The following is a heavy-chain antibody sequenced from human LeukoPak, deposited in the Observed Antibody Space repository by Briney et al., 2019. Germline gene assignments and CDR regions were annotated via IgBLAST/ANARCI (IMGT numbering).Heavy chain of an antibody. Sequence: ASVKVSCKASGGTFSSYGFTWVRQAPGQGLEWMGRVIPIFGTAIYAQKFQGRVTIHADKSTSTAYLELSSLRSEDTAVYYCARDSRLSVNYYQYYYMDVWGNGTTVTVSS. J-gene: IGHJ6*03. V-gene: IGHV1-69*06. CDR2: VIPIFGTA. CDR1: GGTFSSYG. CDR3: ARDSRLSVNYYQYYYMDV. D-gene: IGHD2/OR15-2a*01.